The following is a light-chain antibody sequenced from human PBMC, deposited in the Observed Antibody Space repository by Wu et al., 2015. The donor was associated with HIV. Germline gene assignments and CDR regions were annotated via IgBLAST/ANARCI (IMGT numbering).Light chain of an antibody. CDR1: QSVTSSY. V-gene: IGKV3-20*01. CDR2: GAS. CDR3: HQYRSSPPA. J-gene: IGKJ1*01. Sequence: EVVLTQSPGTLSLSPGERATLSCRASQSVTSSYLAWYQQKPGQAPRLLIYGASSRATGIPDRFSGSGSGTDFTLTISRLEPEDFALYYCHQYRSSPPAFGQGTKVEI.